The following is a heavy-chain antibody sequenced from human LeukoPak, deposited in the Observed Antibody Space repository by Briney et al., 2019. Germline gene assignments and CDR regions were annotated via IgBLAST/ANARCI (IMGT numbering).Heavy chain of an antibody. Sequence: GGSLRLSCAASGFTFSSYGMHWVRQAPGKGLEWVAIISSDQTNKNYADSVKGRFTISRDNSKNTLYLQMNSLRAEDTAVYYCAKDIRNDYNPFYFDSWGQGTLVTVSS. CDR2: ISSDQTNK. CDR1: GFTFSSYG. V-gene: IGHV3-30*18. J-gene: IGHJ4*02. CDR3: AKDIRNDYNPFYFDS. D-gene: IGHD5-24*01.